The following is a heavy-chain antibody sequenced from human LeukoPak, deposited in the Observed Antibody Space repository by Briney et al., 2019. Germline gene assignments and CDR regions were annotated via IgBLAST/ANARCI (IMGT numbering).Heavy chain of an antibody. CDR2: INHSGST. CDR3: AEGDPDAFDI. D-gene: IGHD3-16*01. V-gene: IGHV4-34*01. CDR1: GGSFSGYY. Sequence: SETLSLTCAVYGGSFSGYYWSWIHQPPGKGLEWIGEINHSGSTNYNPSLKSRVTISVDTSKNQFSLKLSSVTAADMAVYYCAEGDPDAFDIWGQGTMVTVSS. J-gene: IGHJ3*02.